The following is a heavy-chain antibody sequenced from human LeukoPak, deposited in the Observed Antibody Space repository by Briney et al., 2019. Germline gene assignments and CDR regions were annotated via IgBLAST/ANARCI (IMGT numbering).Heavy chain of an antibody. D-gene: IGHD4-17*01. V-gene: IGHV4-30-4*01. Sequence: SETLSLTCTVSGGSISSGDYYWSWIRQPAGKGLEGNGYIYYSGSTSYNPSLKSRVTISVDTSKNQFSLKLSSVTAADTAVYYCAREGTTVTNLWFDPWGQGTLVTVSS. CDR3: AREGTTVTNLWFDP. CDR2: IYYSGST. J-gene: IGHJ5*02. CDR1: GGSISSGDYY.